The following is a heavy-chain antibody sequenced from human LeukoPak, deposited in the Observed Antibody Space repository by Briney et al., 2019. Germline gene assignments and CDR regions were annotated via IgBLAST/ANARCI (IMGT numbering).Heavy chain of an antibody. J-gene: IGHJ5*02. CDR3: ARAPVVVITKGWFDP. Sequence: ASVKVSCKASGYTFTSYAMHWVRQAPGQGLEWMGWINAGNGNTKYSQKFQGRVTITRDTSASTAYMELSSLRSEDTAVYYCARAPVVVITKGWFDPWGQGTLVTVSS. CDR2: INAGNGNT. V-gene: IGHV1-3*01. CDR1: GYTFTSYA. D-gene: IGHD3-22*01.